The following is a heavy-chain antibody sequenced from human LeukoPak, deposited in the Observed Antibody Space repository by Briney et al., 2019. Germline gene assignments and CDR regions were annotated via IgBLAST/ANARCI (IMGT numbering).Heavy chain of an antibody. Sequence: ASVKVSCKASGYTFTGYYMHWVRQAPGQGLEWMGWINPNSGGTNYAQKFQGRVTMTRDTSISTAYMELSRLRSDDTAVYYCARQHYYDISDAFDIWGQGTMVTVSS. J-gene: IGHJ3*02. CDR2: INPNSGGT. D-gene: IGHD3-22*01. V-gene: IGHV1-2*02. CDR3: ARQHYYDISDAFDI. CDR1: GYTFTGYY.